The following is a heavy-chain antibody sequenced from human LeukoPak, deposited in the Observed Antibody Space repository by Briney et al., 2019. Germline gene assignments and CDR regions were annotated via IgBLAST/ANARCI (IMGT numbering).Heavy chain of an antibody. CDR1: GFTFSDYY. Sequence: GGSLRLSCAASGFTFSDYYMSWIRQAPGKGLEWVSYISSSGTFTTYADSVKGRFTISRDNAKNSVYLQLNSLRVEDTAVYYCAREQLYSNYYFDFWGQGALVTVSS. CDR3: AREQLYSNYYFDF. J-gene: IGHJ4*02. CDR2: ISSSGTFT. V-gene: IGHV3-11*06. D-gene: IGHD4-11*01.